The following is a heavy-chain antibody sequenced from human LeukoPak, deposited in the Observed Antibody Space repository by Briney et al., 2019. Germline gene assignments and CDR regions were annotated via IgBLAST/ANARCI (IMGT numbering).Heavy chain of an antibody. D-gene: IGHD4-17*01. Sequence: PSETLSLTCTVSGGSISSYYWSWIRQPPGKGLEWIGYIYYSGSTNYNPSLKSRVTISVDTSKNQFSLKLSSVTAADTAVYYCARTYGDYVPRGTRFSMDVWGQGTTVTVSS. CDR1: GGSISSYY. V-gene: IGHV4-59*01. CDR2: IYYSGST. CDR3: ARTYGDYVPRGTRFSMDV. J-gene: IGHJ6*02.